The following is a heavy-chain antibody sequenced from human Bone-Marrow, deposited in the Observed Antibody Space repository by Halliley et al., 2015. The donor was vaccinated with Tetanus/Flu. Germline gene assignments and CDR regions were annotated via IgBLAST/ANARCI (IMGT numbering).Heavy chain of an antibody. CDR3: ARDEADGEYVGYFDS. CDR1: GGSFSSGDYY. D-gene: IGHD4-17*01. J-gene: IGHJ4*02. V-gene: IGHV4-30-4*01. Sequence: LRLSCDVSGGSFSSGDYYWSWLRQSPGKGLEWIGYIYYSGSTHYNPSLRSRLTISIDTSKNQLSLKLSSVTAADTAVYYCARDEADGEYVGYFDSWGQGTLVTVSS. CDR2: IYYSGST.